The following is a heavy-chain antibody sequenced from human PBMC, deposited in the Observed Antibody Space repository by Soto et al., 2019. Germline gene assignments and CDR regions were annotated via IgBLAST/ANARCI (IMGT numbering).Heavy chain of an antibody. Sequence: QLQLQESGPGLVKPSETLSLTCTVSGGSISSSSYYWGWIRQPPGKGLEWIGSIYYSGSTYYNPSLKSRVTIPLATSKHHFSLQLRSVTAADPSLYYCARHGCISPSCYAPVPPVLDYWGQGTLVTVSS. CDR3: ARHGCISPSCYAPVPPVLDY. CDR2: IYYSGST. CDR1: GGSISSSSYY. J-gene: IGHJ4*02. V-gene: IGHV4-39*01. D-gene: IGHD2-2*01.